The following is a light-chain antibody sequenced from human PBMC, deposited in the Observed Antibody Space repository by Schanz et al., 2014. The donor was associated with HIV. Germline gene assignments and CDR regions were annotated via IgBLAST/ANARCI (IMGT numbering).Light chain of an antibody. Sequence: QSVLTQPASVSGSPGQSITISCTGTSSDVGGYNFVSWYQQHPDKAPKLIIYDVTTRPSGVSSRFSGSMSGNTASLTISGLQAEDEADYYCSSYGGGDTLLFGGGTKLTVL. V-gene: IGLV2-14*03. J-gene: IGLJ3*02. CDR1: SSDVGGYNF. CDR3: SSYGGGDTLL. CDR2: DVT.